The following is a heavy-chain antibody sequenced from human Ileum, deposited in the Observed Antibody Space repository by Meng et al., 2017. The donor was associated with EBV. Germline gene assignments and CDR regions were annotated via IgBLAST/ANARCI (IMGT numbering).Heavy chain of an antibody. D-gene: IGHD4-17*01. V-gene: IGHV4-39*07. CDR2: IFYRGNT. Sequence: HRQLQASGPGLVGPSETRPLTCSVSGDSMRSSNYYWGWIRQSPGKALECIGTIFYRGNTFYNPSLKTRLTISVDTSKNEFSLNLKSVTAADTAVYYCVSAYDYGDYEAFAYWGLGSLVTVSS. J-gene: IGHJ4*02. CDR1: GDSMRSSNYY. CDR3: VSAYDYGDYEAFAY.